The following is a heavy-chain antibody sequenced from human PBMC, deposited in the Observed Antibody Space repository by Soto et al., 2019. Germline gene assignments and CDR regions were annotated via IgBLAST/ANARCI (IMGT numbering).Heavy chain of an antibody. J-gene: IGHJ6*02. V-gene: IGHV3-15*07. CDR1: GFTFSNAW. CDR3: TTARISLSYGMHV. CDR2: IKSKTDGGTT. Sequence: EVQLVESGGGLVKPGGSLRLSCAASGFTFSNAWMNWVRQAPGKGLEWVGRIKSKTDGGTTDYAAPVKGRFTISRDDSKNTLYLQMNSLKTEDTAVYYCTTARISLSYGMHVWGQGTTVTVSS.